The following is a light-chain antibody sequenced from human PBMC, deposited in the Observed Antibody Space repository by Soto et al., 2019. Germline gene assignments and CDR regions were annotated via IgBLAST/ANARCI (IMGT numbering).Light chain of an antibody. J-gene: IGKJ1*01. CDR3: QQHRSPLRT. CDR1: QSISSC. V-gene: IGKV1-5*01. CDR2: DAS. Sequence: ASQSISSCFAGYQQQKRNPPTXXLYDASTSETGVPPRISGSGDATAFNPPISSLQTADVATYYCQQHRSPLRTFGQGTKVDIK.